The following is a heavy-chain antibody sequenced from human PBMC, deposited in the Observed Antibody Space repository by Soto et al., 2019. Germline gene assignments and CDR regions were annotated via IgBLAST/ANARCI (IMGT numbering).Heavy chain of an antibody. J-gene: IGHJ6*02. V-gene: IGHV1-58*01. CDR1: GFTFTSSA. D-gene: IGHD6-19*01. CDR3: AAESSGWYSYYYGMDV. CDR2: IVVGSGNT. Sequence: SVKVSCKASGFTFTSSAVQWLRQCRGQRLEWIGWIVVGSGNTNYAQKFQERVTITRDMSTSTAYMELSSLRSEDTAVYYCAAESSGWYSYYYGMDVWGQGTTVTVSS.